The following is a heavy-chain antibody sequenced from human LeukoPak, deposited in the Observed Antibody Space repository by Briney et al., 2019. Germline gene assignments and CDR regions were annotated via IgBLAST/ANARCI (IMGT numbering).Heavy chain of an antibody. CDR1: GFSFSTYW. Sequence: GGSLRLSCAASGFSFSTYWMSCVRQTPEKGLEFVANIDQGGSVRNYMDSLKGRCTISRDNAKKSVYLEINSLRADDTAVYYCARDPESSSFDLWGRGALVTVSS. CDR3: ARDPESSSFDL. J-gene: IGHJ4*02. CDR2: IDQGGSVR. D-gene: IGHD6-13*01. V-gene: IGHV3-7*01.